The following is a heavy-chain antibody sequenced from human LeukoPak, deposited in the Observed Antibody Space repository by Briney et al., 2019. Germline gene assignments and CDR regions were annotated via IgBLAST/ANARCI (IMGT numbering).Heavy chain of an antibody. V-gene: IGHV3-53*01. J-gene: IGHJ4*02. D-gene: IGHD5-18*01. CDR2: IYSGGST. CDR1: GFTVSSNY. CDR3: TKDRWGYSYTNCFDY. Sequence: PGGSLRLSCAASGFTVSSNYMSWVRQAPGKGLEWVSVIYSGGSTYYADSVKGRFTISRDNSKNTLYLQMNGLRAEDTAVYYCTKDRWGYSYTNCFDYWGQGTLVTVSS.